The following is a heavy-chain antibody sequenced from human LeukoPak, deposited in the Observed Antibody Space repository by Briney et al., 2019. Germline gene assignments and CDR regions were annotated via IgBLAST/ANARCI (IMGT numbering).Heavy chain of an antibody. CDR2: IRYDGSNK. Sequence: GGSLRLSCAASGFTFSSYGMHWVRQAPGKGLEWVAFIRYDGSNKYYADSVKGRFTISRDNSKNTLYLQMNSLRAEDTAVYYCAKGRFVKGSGWYNWFDPWGQGTLVTVSS. D-gene: IGHD6-19*01. J-gene: IGHJ5*02. CDR3: AKGRFVKGSGWYNWFDP. V-gene: IGHV3-30*02. CDR1: GFTFSSYG.